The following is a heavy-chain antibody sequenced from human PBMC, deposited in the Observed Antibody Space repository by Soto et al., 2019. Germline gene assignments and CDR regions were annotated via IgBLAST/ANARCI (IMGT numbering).Heavy chain of an antibody. CDR2: INHSGST. CDR3: ARLRVVPAVFDY. V-gene: IGHV4-34*01. D-gene: IGHD2-2*01. Sequence: QVQLQQWGAGLLKPPETLSLTCAVSGGSFRGYYWSWIRQPPVKALEWSGEINHSGSTNDKRALKSRVTISVDTSKNQSSLKLSSVTAADTAVYYCARLRVVPAVFDYWGQGTLVTVSS. CDR1: GGSFRGYY. J-gene: IGHJ4*02.